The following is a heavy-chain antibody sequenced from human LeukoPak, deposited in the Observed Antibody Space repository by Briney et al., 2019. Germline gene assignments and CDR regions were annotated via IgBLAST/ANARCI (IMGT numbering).Heavy chain of an antibody. J-gene: IGHJ5*02. CDR3: ARHDFWSGYMANNWFDP. CDR1: GGSISSYY. Sequence: SETLSLTCTVSGGSISSYYWSWIRQPAGKGLEWIGRIYTSGSTNYNPSLKSRVTMPVDTSKNQFSLKLNSVTAADTAVYYCARHDFWSGYMANNWFDPWGQGTLVTVSS. V-gene: IGHV4-4*07. CDR2: IYTSGST. D-gene: IGHD3-3*01.